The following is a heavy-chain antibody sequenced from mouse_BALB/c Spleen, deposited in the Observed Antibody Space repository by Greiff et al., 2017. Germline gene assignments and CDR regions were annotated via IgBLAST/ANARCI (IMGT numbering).Heavy chain of an antibody. CDR2: ISSGGGST. J-gene: IGHJ2*01. V-gene: IGHV5-12-1*01. D-gene: IGHD1-1*01. Sequence: DVHLVESGGGLVKPGGSLKLSCAASGFAFSSYDMSWVRQTPEKRLEWVAYISSGGGSTYYPDTVKGRFTISRDNTKNTLYLQMSSLKSEDTAMYYCAREGTTVVEGFDYWGQGTTLTVSS. CDR1: GFAFSSYD. CDR3: AREGTTVVEGFDY.